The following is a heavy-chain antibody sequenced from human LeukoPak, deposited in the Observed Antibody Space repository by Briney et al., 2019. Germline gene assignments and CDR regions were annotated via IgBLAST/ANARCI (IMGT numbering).Heavy chain of an antibody. V-gene: IGHV1-8*01. D-gene: IGHD6-13*01. J-gene: IGHJ4*02. Sequence: GASVKVSCKASGYTFTSYDINWVRQATGQGLEWMGWMNPNSGNTGYAQKFQGRVTMTEDTSTDTAYMELSSLRSEDTAVYYCATGKYSSSWYYFDYWGQGTLVTVSS. CDR3: ATGKYSSSWYYFDY. CDR1: GYTFTSYD. CDR2: MNPNSGNT.